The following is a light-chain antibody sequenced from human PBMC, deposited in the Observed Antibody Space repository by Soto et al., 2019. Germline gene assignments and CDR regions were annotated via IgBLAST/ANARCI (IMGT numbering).Light chain of an antibody. CDR1: QSVSSY. Sequence: EIVLTQSPATLSLSPGERGTLSCRASQSVSSYLAWYQQKPGQAPRLLIYDASNRATGIPARFSGSGSGTDFTLTISSLEPEDFAVYYCQQRSNWLTWTFGQGTKVEIK. V-gene: IGKV3-11*01. CDR3: QQRSNWLTWT. CDR2: DAS. J-gene: IGKJ1*01.